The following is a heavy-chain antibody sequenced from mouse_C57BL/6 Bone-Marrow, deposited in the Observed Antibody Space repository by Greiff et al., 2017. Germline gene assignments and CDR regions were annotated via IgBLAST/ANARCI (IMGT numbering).Heavy chain of an antibody. V-gene: IGHV5-17*01. CDR3: AREDSRDWDFDV. D-gene: IGHD1-1*01. Sequence: EVQLVESGGGLVKPGGSLKLSCAASGFTFSDYGMHWVRQAPEKGLEWVAYISSGSSTIYYADTVKGRFTITRDNAKNTLFLQMTSLRSEDTAMYYCAREDSRDWDFDVWGTGTTVTVSS. J-gene: IGHJ1*03. CDR2: ISSGSSTI. CDR1: GFTFSDYG.